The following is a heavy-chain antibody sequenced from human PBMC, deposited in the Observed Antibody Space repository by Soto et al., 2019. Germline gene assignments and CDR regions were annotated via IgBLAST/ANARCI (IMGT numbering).Heavy chain of an antibody. CDR3: AREATTVDRYYYYGMNV. CDR1: GGSISSYY. J-gene: IGHJ6*02. D-gene: IGHD1-1*01. Sequence: PSETLSLTFTVSGGSISSYYWSWIRQPPGKGLEWIGYIYYSGSTNYNPSLKSRVTISVDTSKNQFSLKLSSVTAADTSVYYCAREATTVDRYYYYGMNVWGHGTTVTVSS. V-gene: IGHV4-59*01. CDR2: IYYSGST.